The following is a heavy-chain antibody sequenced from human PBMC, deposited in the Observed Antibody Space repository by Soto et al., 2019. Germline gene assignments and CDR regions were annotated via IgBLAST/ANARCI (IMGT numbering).Heavy chain of an antibody. Sequence: TLSLTCTVSGGSISSGGYYWSWIRQHPGKGLEWIGYIYYSGSTYYNPSLKSRVIISVDTSKNQFSLKLTSVTAADSAVYFCAREPYLPKARNDFWGQGTLVTASS. J-gene: IGHJ4*02. CDR3: AREPYLPKARNDF. CDR1: GGSISSGGYY. CDR2: IYYSGST. V-gene: IGHV4-31*02.